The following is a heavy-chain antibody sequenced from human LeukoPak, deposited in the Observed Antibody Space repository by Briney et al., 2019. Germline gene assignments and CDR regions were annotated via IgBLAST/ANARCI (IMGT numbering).Heavy chain of an antibody. Sequence: GSLRLSCAASGFTFSSYAMSWIRQPPGKGLEWIGEITHSGSTKYNPSLKSRVTISVDTSKNQFSLKMTSVTAADTAVYYCARGPPSSGTAGSFTSYFDYWGQGALVAVSS. D-gene: IGHD3-10*01. CDR1: GFTFSSYA. V-gene: IGHV4-34*01. CDR2: ITHSGST. CDR3: ARGPPSSGTAGSFTSYFDY. J-gene: IGHJ4*02.